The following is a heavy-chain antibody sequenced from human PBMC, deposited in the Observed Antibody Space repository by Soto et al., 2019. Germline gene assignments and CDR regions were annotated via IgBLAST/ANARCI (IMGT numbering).Heavy chain of an antibody. D-gene: IGHD4-17*01. Sequence: SETLSLTCTVSGDSISSYYWSWIRQPPGKGLEWIGYIYYSGSTNYNPSLKSRVTISVDTSKNQFSLKLSSVTAADTAVYYCARENTLYYGGNSYFDYWGQGTLVT. CDR2: IYYSGST. J-gene: IGHJ4*02. V-gene: IGHV4-59*01. CDR3: ARENTLYYGGNSYFDY. CDR1: GDSISSYY.